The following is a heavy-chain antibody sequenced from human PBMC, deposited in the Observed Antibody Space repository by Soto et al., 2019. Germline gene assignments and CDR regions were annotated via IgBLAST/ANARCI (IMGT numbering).Heavy chain of an antibody. CDR2: ISGSGGST. CDR1: RFAFSTYA. V-gene: IGHV3-23*01. J-gene: IGHJ6*02. D-gene: IGHD5-12*01. Sequence: GSLRLSCAASRFAFSTYAMTWVRQAPGKGLEWVSSISGSGGSTYYADSVKGRFTISRDNSRNTLYLQINTLRAEDTAVYYCAKDDIVVRSYYYYGMDVWGQGTTVTVSS. CDR3: AKDDIVVRSYYYYGMDV.